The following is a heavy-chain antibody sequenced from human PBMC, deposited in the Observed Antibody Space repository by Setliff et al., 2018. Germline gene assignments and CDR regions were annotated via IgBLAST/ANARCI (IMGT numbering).Heavy chain of an antibody. CDR3: ARGRIGSTWTGDY. CDR2: INLHSGGT. CDR1: GFTFTDHY. Sequence: GASVKVSCKASGFTFTDHYMHWVRQAPGQGPEWMGWINLHSGGTNYAQKFQDRVTMTSVTSITTAYMELSSLTSDDRAIYYCARGRIGSTWTGDYWGQGTLVTVSS. V-gene: IGHV1-2*02. J-gene: IGHJ4*02. D-gene: IGHD2-15*01.